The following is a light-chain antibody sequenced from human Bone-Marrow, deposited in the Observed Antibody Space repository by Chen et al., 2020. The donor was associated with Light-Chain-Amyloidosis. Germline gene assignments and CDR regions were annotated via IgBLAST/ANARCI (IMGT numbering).Light chain of an antibody. V-gene: IGLV3-25*03. Sequence: SYELTQPPSVSVSPGQTARITCSGDDLPTKYAYWYQQKPGQAPVLVIHRDTQRPSGISERFSGPSSGTTATLTICGVQAEDEADYHCQSADSSGTYEVIFGGGTKLTVL. CDR2: RDT. CDR1: DLPTKY. J-gene: IGLJ2*01. CDR3: QSADSSGTYEVI.